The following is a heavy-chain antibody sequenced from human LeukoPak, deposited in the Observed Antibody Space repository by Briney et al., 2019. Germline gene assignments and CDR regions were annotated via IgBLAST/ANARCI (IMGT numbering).Heavy chain of an antibody. CDR2: ISWNSGSI. CDR3: AKDVTYYYGSGSYPDY. V-gene: IGHV3-9*01. J-gene: IGHJ4*02. Sequence: GGSLRLSCAASGFTFDDYAMHWVRQAPGKGLEWVSGISWNSGSIGYADSVKGRFTISRDNAKNSLYLQMNSLRAEDTALYYCAKDVTYYYGSGSYPDYWGQGTLVTVSS. D-gene: IGHD3-10*01. CDR1: GFTFDDYA.